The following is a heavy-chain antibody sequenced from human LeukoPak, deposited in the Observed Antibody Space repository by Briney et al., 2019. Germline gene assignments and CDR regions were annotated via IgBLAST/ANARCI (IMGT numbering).Heavy chain of an antibody. Sequence: GGSLRLSCAASGFTFSSYGMHWVRQAPGKGLEWVAFIRYDGSNKYYADSVKGRFTISRDNSKNTLYLQMNSLRAEDTAVYYCAKDEGLRSYFDYWGQGTLVTVSS. CDR1: GFTFSSYG. CDR3: AKDEGLRSYFDY. V-gene: IGHV3-30*02. CDR2: IRYDGSNK. J-gene: IGHJ4*02. D-gene: IGHD5/OR15-5a*01.